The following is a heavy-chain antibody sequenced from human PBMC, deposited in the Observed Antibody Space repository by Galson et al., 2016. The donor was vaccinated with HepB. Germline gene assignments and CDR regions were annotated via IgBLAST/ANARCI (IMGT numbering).Heavy chain of an antibody. CDR2: IFYSGAT. J-gene: IGHJ5*02. Sequence: SETLSLTCTVSGGSITNYYWSWIRQSPGKGLEWIGYIFYSGATKYNPSLESRITISVDTSKNQFSRKLSSVTAADTSVYYCARGGASSRWLFPWGQGTLVTVSS. CDR1: GGSITNYY. D-gene: IGHD3-22*01. CDR3: ARGGASSRWLFP. V-gene: IGHV4-59*01.